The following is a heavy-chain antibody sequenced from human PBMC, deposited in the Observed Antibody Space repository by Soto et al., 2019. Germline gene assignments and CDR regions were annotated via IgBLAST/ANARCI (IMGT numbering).Heavy chain of an antibody. CDR2: IYHGGTT. J-gene: IGHJ4*01. CDR3: AKARVMAVAGSTFDY. Sequence: SETLSLTCTVSGYSISSGSYWGWIRQPPGKGPEWIASIYHGGTTFYNPSLKSRVTVSVDKSNNQFSLKLRSVTAADTAVYYCAKARVMAVAGSTFDYWGHGTLVTVSS. CDR1: GYSISSGSY. V-gene: IGHV4-38-2*02. D-gene: IGHD6-19*01.